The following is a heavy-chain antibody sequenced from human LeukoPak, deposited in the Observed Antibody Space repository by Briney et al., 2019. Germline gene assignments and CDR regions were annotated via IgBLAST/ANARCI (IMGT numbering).Heavy chain of an antibody. CDR1: GFTVSSNY. CDR3: ARDLRGRGWEWFDP. V-gene: IGHV3-53*01. J-gene: IGHJ5*02. D-gene: IGHD1-26*01. CDR2: IYSGGST. Sequence: GGSLRLSCAASGFTVSSNYMSWVRQAPGKGLEWVSVIYSGGSTYYADSVKGRFTISRDNSKNTLYLQMNSLRAEDTAVYYCARDLRGRGWEWFDPWGQGTLVTVSS.